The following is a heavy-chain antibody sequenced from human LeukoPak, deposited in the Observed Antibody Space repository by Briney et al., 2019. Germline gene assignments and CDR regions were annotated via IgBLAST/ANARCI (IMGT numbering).Heavy chain of an antibody. V-gene: IGHV4-39*07. J-gene: IGHJ4*02. Sequence: SQTLSLTCTVSGGTLTGGTYYWHWIRQPPGKGLEWIGSIYYSGSTYYDPSLKSRVTISVDTSKNQFSLKLSSVTAADTAVYYCVSDDYGADYWGQGTLVTVSS. D-gene: IGHD4-17*01. CDR3: VSDDYGADY. CDR1: GGTLTGGTYY. CDR2: IYYSGST.